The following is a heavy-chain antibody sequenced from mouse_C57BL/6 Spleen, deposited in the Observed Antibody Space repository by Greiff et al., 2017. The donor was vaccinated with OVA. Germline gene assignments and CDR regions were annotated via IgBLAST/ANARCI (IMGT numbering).Heavy chain of an antibody. V-gene: IGHV1-47*01. CDR2: FHPYNDDT. CDR1: GYTFTTYP. Sequence: VQLQESGAELVKPGASVKMSCKASGYTFTTYPIEWMKQNHGKSLEWIGNFHPYNDDTKYNEKFKGKATLTVEKSSSTVYLELSRLTSDDSAVYYCARRRDYDYDWFAYWGQGTLVTVSA. J-gene: IGHJ3*01. D-gene: IGHD2-4*01. CDR3: ARRRDYDYDWFAY.